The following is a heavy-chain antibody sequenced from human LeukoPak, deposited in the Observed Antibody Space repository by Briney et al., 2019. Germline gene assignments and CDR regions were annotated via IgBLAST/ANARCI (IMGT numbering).Heavy chain of an antibody. J-gene: IGHJ1*01. D-gene: IGHD1-7*01. Sequence: SETLSLTCTVSGGSISSYYWSWIRQPPGKGLEWIGYIYYSGSTNYNPSLKSRVTISVDTSKNQFSLKLSSVTAADTAVYYCASGELSSRYFQHWGQGTLVTVSS. CDR2: IYYSGST. V-gene: IGHV4-59*01. CDR1: GGSISSYY. CDR3: ASGELSSRYFQH.